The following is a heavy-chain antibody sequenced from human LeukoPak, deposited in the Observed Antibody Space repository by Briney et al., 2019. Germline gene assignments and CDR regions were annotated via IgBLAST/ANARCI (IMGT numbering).Heavy chain of an antibody. Sequence: PGGSLRLSCAASGFTFSSYAMSWVRQAPGKGLEWVSAISGSGGSTYYADSVKGRFTISRDNSKNTLYLQMNSLRAEDTAVYYCAKDRPSRYSSGWYYFDYWGQGTLVTVSS. D-gene: IGHD6-19*01. J-gene: IGHJ4*02. V-gene: IGHV3-23*01. CDR1: GFTFSSYA. CDR2: ISGSGGST. CDR3: AKDRPSRYSSGWYYFDY.